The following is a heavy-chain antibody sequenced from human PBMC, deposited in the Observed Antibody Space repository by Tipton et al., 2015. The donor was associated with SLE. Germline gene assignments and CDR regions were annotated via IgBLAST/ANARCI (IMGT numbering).Heavy chain of an antibody. CDR1: GGSIGPYY. V-gene: IGHV4-59*01. D-gene: IGHD6-19*01. CDR3: ARGVAERLGLDF. Sequence: TLSLTCTVSGGSIGPYYWHWIRQFPGKALEWIGNIYFDGNSNGRGNYNPSLKSRVTMSVDPSKMQFSLNLNSVTAADTALYFCARGVAERLGLDFWGQGSLVTVSS. J-gene: IGHJ4*02. CDR2: IYFDGNS.